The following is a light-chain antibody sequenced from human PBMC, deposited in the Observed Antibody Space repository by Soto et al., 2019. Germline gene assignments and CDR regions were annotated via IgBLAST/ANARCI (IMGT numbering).Light chain of an antibody. CDR3: QQTNSFPLT. Sequence: DIQMTQSPSSVSASVGDRVTITCRASQGISTSLGWYQQKPGKAPKLLIYAASSLQSGVPSRFSGTGSGTDFTLTISSLQPEDVATYCCQQTNSFPLTFGGGTKLDIK. V-gene: IGKV1D-12*01. J-gene: IGKJ4*01. CDR2: AAS. CDR1: QGISTS.